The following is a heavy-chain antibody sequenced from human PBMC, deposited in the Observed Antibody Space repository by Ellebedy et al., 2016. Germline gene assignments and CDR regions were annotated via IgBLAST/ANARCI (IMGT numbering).Heavy chain of an antibody. CDR3: ARLPGLTPYENVDY. V-gene: IGHV3-48*04. J-gene: IGHJ4*02. Sequence: GGSLRLXXAASGFTFSSFNMNWVRQAPGKGLEWVSYISISAITIYYADSVKGRFTISRDNAKNSLFLQMNNLRAEDTAVYYCARLPGLTPYENVDYWGQGTLVTVSS. CDR1: GFTFSSFN. D-gene: IGHD3-22*01. CDR2: ISISAITI.